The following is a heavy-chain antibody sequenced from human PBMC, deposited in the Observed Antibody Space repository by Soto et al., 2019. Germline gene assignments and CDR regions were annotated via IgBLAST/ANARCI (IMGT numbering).Heavy chain of an antibody. D-gene: IGHD3-10*01. Sequence: ASVKVSCKASGGTFSNYAISWVRQAPGQGLEWMGGIIPIFGTTNYAQKFQGRVTITADESTSTAYMKLSSLRSQDTAVYYCARDSGGHGRYFDYWGQGTLVTVSS. CDR1: GGTFSNYA. J-gene: IGHJ4*02. V-gene: IGHV1-69*13. CDR3: ARDSGGHGRYFDY. CDR2: IIPIFGTT.